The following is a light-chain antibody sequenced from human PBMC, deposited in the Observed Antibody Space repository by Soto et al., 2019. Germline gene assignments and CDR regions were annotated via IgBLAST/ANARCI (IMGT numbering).Light chain of an antibody. V-gene: IGKV1-27*01. CDR1: QGIRNY. Sequence: IQMTQSPSSLSASVGDRVTITCRASQGIRNYLAWYQQKPGKVPKLLIYAASTLQSGVPPRFSGGGSGTEFTLTVGSLQPEDVVTYYCQNYNSVQFTFGHGTKVDIK. J-gene: IGKJ3*01. CDR2: AAS. CDR3: QNYNSVQFT.